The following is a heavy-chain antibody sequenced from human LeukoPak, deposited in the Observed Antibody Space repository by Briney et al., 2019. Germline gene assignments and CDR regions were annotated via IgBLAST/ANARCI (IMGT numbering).Heavy chain of an antibody. D-gene: IGHD5-12*01. CDR3: ARGPPGGYDYRSGFYYYYYMDV. J-gene: IGHJ6*03. CDR2: IYTSGST. CDR1: GGSISSDSYY. V-gene: IGHV4-61*02. Sequence: PSQTLSLTCTVSGGSISSDSYYWSWIRQPPGKGLEWLGRIYTSGSTKYNPSLKSRVTISVDTSKNQFSLRLNSVTAADTAVYYCARGPPGGYDYRSGFYYYYYMDVWGKGTTVTVSS.